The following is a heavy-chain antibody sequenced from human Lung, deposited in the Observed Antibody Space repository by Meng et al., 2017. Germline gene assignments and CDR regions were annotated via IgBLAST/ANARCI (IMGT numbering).Heavy chain of an antibody. CDR3: ARGPTTMAHDFDY. Sequence: QVHLQRWGAGLVQPSGTRSLRCVVSGGSFSDSYWSWIRQPPGKGLEWIGEINHSGSTNYNPSLQSRATISVDTSQNNLSLKLSSVTAADSAVYYCARGPTTMAHDFDYWGQGTLVTVSS. V-gene: IGHV4-34*01. CDR1: GGSFSDSY. CDR2: INHSGST. J-gene: IGHJ4*02. D-gene: IGHD4-11*01.